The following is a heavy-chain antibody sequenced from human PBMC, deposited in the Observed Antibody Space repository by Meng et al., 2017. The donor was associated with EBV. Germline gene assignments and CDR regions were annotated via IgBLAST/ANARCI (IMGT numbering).Heavy chain of an antibody. V-gene: IGHV1-69*01. CDR3: ASESGRGYTPDY. Sequence: VQLVQTAAEVKKAGSSVKASCKTSGGPFRYYAISWVRQAPGQGLEWLGGFLPRLGAPNYAQKFHGRVKITADESTSTHYMDLSSLRSEDTAIYYCASESGRGYTPDYWGQGTLVTVSS. D-gene: IGHD3-10*01. J-gene: IGHJ4*02. CDR1: GGPFRYYA. CDR2: FLPRLGAP.